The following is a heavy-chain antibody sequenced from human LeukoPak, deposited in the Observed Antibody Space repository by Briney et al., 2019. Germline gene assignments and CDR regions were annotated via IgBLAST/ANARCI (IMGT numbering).Heavy chain of an antibody. Sequence: GGSLRLSCAASGFTFSSYAMSWVRQAPGKGLEWVSVFSGSGGSTYYADSVKGRFIISRDNSKNTLYLQMNSLRAEDTAVYCCAESYATVTTWFDYWGQGTLVTVSS. D-gene: IGHD4-17*01. CDR1: GFTFSSYA. J-gene: IGHJ4*02. CDR3: AESYATVTTWFDY. V-gene: IGHV3-23*01. CDR2: FSGSGGST.